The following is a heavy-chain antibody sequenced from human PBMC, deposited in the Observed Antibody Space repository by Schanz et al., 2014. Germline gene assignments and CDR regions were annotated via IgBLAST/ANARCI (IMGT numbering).Heavy chain of an antibody. CDR1: GFIFSNYG. J-gene: IGHJ4*02. Sequence: EVQLVESGGGVVQPGGSLRLSCAASGFIFSNYGMHWVRQAPGKGLEWVSAISGSGGSTYYADSVKGRFTISRDNSKNTLYLQMNSLRAEDTAVYYCAKDPSHGDYDYYFDYWGQGTLVTVSS. D-gene: IGHD3-22*01. CDR3: AKDPSHGDYDYYFDY. V-gene: IGHV3-23*04. CDR2: ISGSGGST.